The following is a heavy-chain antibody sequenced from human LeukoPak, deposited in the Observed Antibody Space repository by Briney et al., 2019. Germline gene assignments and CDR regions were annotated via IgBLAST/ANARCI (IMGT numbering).Heavy chain of an antibody. J-gene: IGHJ6*03. D-gene: IGHD3-22*01. V-gene: IGHV3-11*01. CDR1: GFTFSDYY. CDR2: ISSSGSTI. CDR3: ARVGYYDSSGYYQYYYYYMDV. Sequence: PGGSLRLSCAASGFTFSDYYMSWIRQAPGKGLEWVSYISSSGSTIYYADSVKGRFTISRDNAKNSLYLQMNSLRAEDTAVYYCARVGYYDSSGYYQYYYYYMDVWGKGTTVTVSS.